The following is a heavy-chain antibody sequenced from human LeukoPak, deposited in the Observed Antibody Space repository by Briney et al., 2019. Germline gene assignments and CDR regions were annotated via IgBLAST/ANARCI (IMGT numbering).Heavy chain of an antibody. CDR1: GFTFSTYW. CDR3: ARKKYYYDTSTYGWFDP. D-gene: IGHD3-22*01. J-gene: IGHJ5*02. Sequence: PGGSLRLSCAASGFTFSTYWMTWVRQAPGKGLKWLANINQNGSETYYVDSVKGRFTISRDNAKDSLYLQMNSLRVEDTAVYYCARKKYYYDTSTYGWFDPWGQGTLVTVS. CDR2: INQNGSET. V-gene: IGHV3-7*01.